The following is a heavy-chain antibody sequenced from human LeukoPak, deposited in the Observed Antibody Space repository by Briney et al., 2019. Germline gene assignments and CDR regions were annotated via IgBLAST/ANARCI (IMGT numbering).Heavy chain of an antibody. CDR1: GFTFSSYW. Sequence: GGSLRLSCAASGFTFSSYWMHWVRQAPGKGLVWVSRINSDGSSTSYADSVKGRFTISRDNAKNTLSLQMNSLRAEDTAVYYCARGVRELGMTNYWGQGTLVAVSS. CDR2: INSDGSST. V-gene: IGHV3-74*01. D-gene: IGHD7-27*01. J-gene: IGHJ4*02. CDR3: ARGVRELGMTNY.